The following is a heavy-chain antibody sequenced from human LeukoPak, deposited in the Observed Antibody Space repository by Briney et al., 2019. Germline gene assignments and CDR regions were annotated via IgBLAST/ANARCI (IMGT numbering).Heavy chain of an antibody. Sequence: PGGSLRLSCAASGFTFSSYGMHWVRQAPGKGLEWVAVIWYDGSNKYYADSVKGRFTISRDNSKNTLYLQMNSLRAEDTAVYCCARGVVVTAHYFDYWGQGTLVTVSS. V-gene: IGHV3-33*01. CDR1: GFTFSSYG. CDR3: ARGVVVTAHYFDY. CDR2: IWYDGSNK. D-gene: IGHD2-21*02. J-gene: IGHJ4*02.